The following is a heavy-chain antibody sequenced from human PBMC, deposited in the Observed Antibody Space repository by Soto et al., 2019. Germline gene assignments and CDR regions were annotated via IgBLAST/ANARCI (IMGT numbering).Heavy chain of an antibody. V-gene: IGHV1-2*02. CDR3: AREGRRYSSSSGWFDP. Sequence: QVQLVQSGAEVKKPGASVKVSCKASGYTFTGYYMHWVRQAPGQGLEWMGWINPNSGGTNYAQKLQGRVTMTRDTSISTAYMELSRLRSDDTAVYYCAREGRRYSSSSGWFDPWGQGTLVTVSS. CDR2: INPNSGGT. CDR1: GYTFTGYY. J-gene: IGHJ5*02. D-gene: IGHD6-6*01.